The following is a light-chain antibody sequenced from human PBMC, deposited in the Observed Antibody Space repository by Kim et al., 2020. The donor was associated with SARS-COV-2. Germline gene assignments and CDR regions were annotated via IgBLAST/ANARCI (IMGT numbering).Light chain of an antibody. CDR1: KLGDKY. CDR3: QAWDSSTGI. J-gene: IGLJ2*01. V-gene: IGLV3-1*01. Sequence: YELTQPHSVSVSPGQTASITCSGDKLGDKYACWYQQKPGQSPVLVIYQDTKRPSGIPERFSGSNSGNTATLTISGTQAMDEADYYCQAWDSSTGIFGGG. CDR2: QDT.